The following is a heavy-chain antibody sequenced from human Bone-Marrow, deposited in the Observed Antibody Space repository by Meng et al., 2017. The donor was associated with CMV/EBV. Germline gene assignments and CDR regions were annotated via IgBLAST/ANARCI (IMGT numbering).Heavy chain of an antibody. CDR3: ARDRSSYYDFWSGSWGLYYGMDV. Sequence: SETLSLTCTVPGGSISSYYWSWIRQPPGKGLEWIGYIYYSGSTNYNPSLKSRVTISVDTSKNQFSLKLSSVTAADTAVYYCARDRSSYYDFWSGSWGLYYGMDVWGQGNTVTVSS. V-gene: IGHV4-59*01. D-gene: IGHD3-3*01. CDR2: IYYSGST. J-gene: IGHJ6*02. CDR1: GGSISSYY.